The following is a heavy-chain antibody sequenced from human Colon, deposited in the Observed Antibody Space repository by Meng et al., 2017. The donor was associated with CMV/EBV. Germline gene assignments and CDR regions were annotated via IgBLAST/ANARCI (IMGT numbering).Heavy chain of an antibody. Sequence: GESLKISCDASGFSMRSFGMHWVRQSPGEGLEWLSFIRNDESDKWYAESVKGRVIISRDNSKNTVTLHLNSLRVEDTATYYCVRDGGLPRYYYFALDVWGQGTRVTVSS. J-gene: IGHJ6*02. V-gene: IGHV3-30*02. CDR3: VRDGGLPRYYYFALDV. CDR2: IRNDESDK. CDR1: GFSMRSFG. D-gene: IGHD3-10*01.